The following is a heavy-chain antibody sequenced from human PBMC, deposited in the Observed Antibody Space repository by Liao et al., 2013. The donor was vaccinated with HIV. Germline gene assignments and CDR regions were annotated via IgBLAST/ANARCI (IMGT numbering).Heavy chain of an antibody. Sequence: QLQLRESGPGLVKPSETLSLTCTVSGGSISSTGYYWGWIRQPPGKGLEWIGSIFSSGSANYNPSLKSRVTMSVDTSKNQFSLKLSSVTAADTAVYYCARGNNYYDRSGYLNYWGQGTLVTVSS. D-gene: IGHD3-22*01. V-gene: IGHV4-39*07. CDR1: GGSISSTGYY. CDR3: ARGNNYYDRSGYLNY. CDR2: IFSSGSA. J-gene: IGHJ4*02.